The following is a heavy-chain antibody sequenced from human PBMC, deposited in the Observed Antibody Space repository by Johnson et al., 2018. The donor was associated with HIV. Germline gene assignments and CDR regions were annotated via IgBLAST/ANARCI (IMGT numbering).Heavy chain of an antibody. CDR2: ISYDESVK. V-gene: IGHV3-30*04. J-gene: IGHJ3*02. CDR3: AKESAFDI. Sequence: QVQLVESGGGVVRPGGSLRLSCAASGFTFSSCAMHWVRQAPGKGLEWETIISYDESVKYYADSVKGRFTISRDNSKNTLYLQMNSLRAEDTAVYYCAKESAFDIWGQGTMVTVSS. CDR1: GFTFSSCA.